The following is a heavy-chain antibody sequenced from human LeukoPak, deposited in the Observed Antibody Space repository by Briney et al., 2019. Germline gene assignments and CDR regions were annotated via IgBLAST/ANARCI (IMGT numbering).Heavy chain of an antibody. CDR1: GGSISSSSYY. D-gene: IGHD6-19*01. J-gene: IGHJ3*02. V-gene: IGHV4-39*07. Sequence: SETLSLTCTVSGGSISSSSYYWGWIRQPPGTGLEWIGSIYYSGSTYYNPSLKSRVTISVDTSKNQFSLKLSSVTAADTAVYYCAREVSVAFDIWGQGTMVTVSS. CDR2: IYYSGST. CDR3: AREVSVAFDI.